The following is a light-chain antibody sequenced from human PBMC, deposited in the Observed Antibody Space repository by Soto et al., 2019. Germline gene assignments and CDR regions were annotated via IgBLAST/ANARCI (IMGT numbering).Light chain of an antibody. CDR1: QTLSSW. Sequence: DIQMTQSPSTLSGSVGDRVNITCRASQTLSSWLAWYQQKPGKAPKLLIYKASTLKSGVPSRFSGSGSGTEFTLTISSLQPDDFATYYCQHYNSYSEAFGQGTKVDIK. V-gene: IGKV1-5*03. J-gene: IGKJ1*01. CDR3: QHYNSYSEA. CDR2: KAS.